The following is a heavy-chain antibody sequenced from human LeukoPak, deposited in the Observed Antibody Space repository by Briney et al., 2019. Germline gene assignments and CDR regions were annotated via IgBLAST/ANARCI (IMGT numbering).Heavy chain of an antibody. CDR2: ISGSGGST. V-gene: IGHV3-23*01. CDR1: GFTFSSYA. CDR3: ARNNRCSSTSCFRAQYYYYGMDV. Sequence: GGSLRLSCAASGFTFSSYAMSWVRQAPGKGLEWVSAISGSGGSTYYADSVKGRFTISRDNSKNTLYLQMNSLRAEDTAVYYCARNNRCSSTSCFRAQYYYYGMDVWGQGTTATVSS. D-gene: IGHD2-2*01. J-gene: IGHJ6*02.